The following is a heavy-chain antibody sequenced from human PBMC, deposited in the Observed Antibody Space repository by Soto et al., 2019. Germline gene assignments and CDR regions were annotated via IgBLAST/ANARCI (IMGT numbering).Heavy chain of an antibody. CDR3: ARDLNWNYVGGTEDSGFDP. CDR1: GVTFSSYA. D-gene: IGHD1-7*01. CDR2: IIPIFGTA. V-gene: IGHV1-69*01. Sequence: QVQLVQSGAEVKKPGSSVKVSCKASGVTFSSYAMSWVRQAPGQGLEWVGGIIPIFGTANYAQKFQGRITITADESTGQANMALNSLRSEDRDVYYCARDLNWNYVGGTEDSGFDPWGQGTLVTVSS. J-gene: IGHJ5*01.